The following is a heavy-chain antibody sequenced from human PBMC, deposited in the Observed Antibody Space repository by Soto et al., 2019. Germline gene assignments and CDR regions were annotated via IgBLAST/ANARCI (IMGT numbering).Heavy chain of an antibody. Sequence: SETLSLTCTVSGGSISSYYWSWIRQPPGKGLEWIGYIYYSGSTNYNPSLKSRVTISVDTSKNQFSLKLSSVTAADTAVYYCARVGYSSSLWDFDYWGQGTLVTVSS. CDR3: ARVGYSSSLWDFDY. J-gene: IGHJ4*02. CDR2: IYYSGST. CDR1: GGSISSYY. D-gene: IGHD6-6*01. V-gene: IGHV4-59*01.